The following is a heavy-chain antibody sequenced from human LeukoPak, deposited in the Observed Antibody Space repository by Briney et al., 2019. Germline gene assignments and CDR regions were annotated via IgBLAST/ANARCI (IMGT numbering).Heavy chain of an antibody. D-gene: IGHD6-13*01. J-gene: IGHJ4*02. CDR1: GGSISSGGYY. Sequence: SETLSLTCAVSGGSISSGGYYWSWIRQPPGKGLEWIGYIYHSGSTYYNPSLKSRVTISVDRSKNQFSLKLSSVTAADTAVYYCARGSSSSWTPVRVIPDYWGQGTLVTVSS. V-gene: IGHV4-30-2*01. CDR2: IYHSGST. CDR3: ARGSSSSWTPVRVIPDY.